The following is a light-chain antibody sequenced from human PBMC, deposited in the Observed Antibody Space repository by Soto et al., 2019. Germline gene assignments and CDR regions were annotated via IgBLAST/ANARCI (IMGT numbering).Light chain of an antibody. CDR2: EVS. V-gene: IGLV2-8*01. CDR1: SSDVGAYNY. CDR3: CSYAGSTNLGV. Sequence: QSVLTQPPSASGSPGQSVTISCTGTSSDVGAYNYVSWYQQHPGKAPKVLIFEVSKRPSGVPDRFTGSKSGNTASLTVYGLQAEDEADYNCCSYAGSTNLGVFGGGTQLTVL. J-gene: IGLJ3*02.